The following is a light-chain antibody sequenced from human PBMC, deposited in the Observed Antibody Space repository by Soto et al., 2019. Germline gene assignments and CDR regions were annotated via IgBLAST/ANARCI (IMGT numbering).Light chain of an antibody. CDR3: QSYDSSLSGPGV. Sequence: QSVLTQPPSVSSAPGQRVTISCTGSSSNIGAGYDVHWYQQLPGTAPKLLIYGNSNRPSGVPDRFSGSKSGTSASLAITGLQAEDEADYYCQSYDSSLSGPGVFGTGTKVTVL. J-gene: IGLJ1*01. CDR2: GNS. V-gene: IGLV1-40*01. CDR1: SSNIGAGYD.